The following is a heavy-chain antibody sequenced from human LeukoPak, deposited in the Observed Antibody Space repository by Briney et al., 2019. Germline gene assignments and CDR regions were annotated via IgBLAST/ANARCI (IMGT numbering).Heavy chain of an antibody. CDR1: GYTFTSYV. CDR2: IIPILGIA. D-gene: IGHD3-9*01. V-gene: IGHV1-69*04. CDR3: ARERGLRYFDWPDYYYYYMDV. J-gene: IGHJ6*03. Sequence: GASVKVSCKASGYTFTSYVISWVRQAPGQGLEWMGRIIPILGIANYAQKFQGRVTITADKSTSTAYMELSSLRSEDTAVYYCARERGLRYFDWPDYYYYYMDVWGKGTTVTVSS.